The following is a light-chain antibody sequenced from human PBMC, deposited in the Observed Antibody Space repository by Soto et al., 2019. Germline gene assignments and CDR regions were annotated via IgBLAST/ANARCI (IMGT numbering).Light chain of an antibody. Sequence: QSALTQPASVSGSPGQSITISCTGASSDVGGYDFVSWYQQHPDKAPKLMIYEINNRPSGVSHRFSGSKYGKTASLTISGLQPDDEADYYCTSYIRGNILVVFGTGTKLTVL. CDR2: EIN. CDR1: SSDVGGYDF. CDR3: TSYIRGNILVV. J-gene: IGLJ1*01. V-gene: IGLV2-14*01.